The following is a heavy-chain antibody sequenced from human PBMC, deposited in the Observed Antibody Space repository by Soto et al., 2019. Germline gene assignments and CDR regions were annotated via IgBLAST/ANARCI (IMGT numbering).Heavy chain of an antibody. J-gene: IGHJ4*02. D-gene: IGHD3-9*01. CDR3: VSFLPPPYYDALTDYKDAFDY. V-gene: IGHV4-34*01. CDR1: GVSFSGYY. Sequence: SETLSLTCAVYGVSFSGYYWSWIRQPPGKGLGWIGEINHSGSTNYNPSLKSRVTISVDTSKNQFSLKLSSVTAADTAVYYCVSFLPPPYYDALTDYKDAFDYWGQGTLVTVSS. CDR2: INHSGST.